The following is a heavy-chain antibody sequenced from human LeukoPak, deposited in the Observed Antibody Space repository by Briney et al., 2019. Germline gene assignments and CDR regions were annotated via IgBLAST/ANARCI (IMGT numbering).Heavy chain of an antibody. CDR3: GRDRGGVNYVDY. J-gene: IGHJ4*02. CDR1: GFKFSNHG. V-gene: IGHV3-33*01. Sequence: PGGSLRLSCTASGFKFSNHGMHWVRQAPGRGLEWVAVIWNDGSNENYGDSVKGRFTISRDNSKNTLYLQMNSLRVDDTAVYYCGRDRGGVNYVDYWGQGSLVTVSS. CDR2: IWNDGSNE. D-gene: IGHD3-10*01.